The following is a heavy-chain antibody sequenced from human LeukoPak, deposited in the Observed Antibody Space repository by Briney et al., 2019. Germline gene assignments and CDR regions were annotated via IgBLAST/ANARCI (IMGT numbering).Heavy chain of an antibody. CDR3: AREASSWYRFGWFDP. CDR1: SGSLSGYY. J-gene: IGHJ5*02. CDR2: INHSGST. V-gene: IGHV4-34*01. Sequence: SETLSLTCPVYSGSLSGYYCSWIRQPPGKGLEWIGDINHSGSTNYNPSLQSRVTISVDTSKSQFSLKLSSVTAADTAVYYCAREASSWYRFGWFDPWGQGTLVTVSS. D-gene: IGHD6-13*01.